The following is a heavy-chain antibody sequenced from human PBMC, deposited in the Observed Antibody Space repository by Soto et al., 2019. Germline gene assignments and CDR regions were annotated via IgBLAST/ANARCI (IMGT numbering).Heavy chain of an antibody. Sequence: GASVKVSCKASGFTFTSYAMHWVRQAPGQRLEWMGWINAGNGNTKYSQKFQGRVTITRDTSASTANMELSSLRSEDTAVYYFARDLRYFDWLSPTLFAYWGQGTLVTVSS. CDR1: GFTFTSYA. J-gene: IGHJ4*02. CDR3: ARDLRYFDWLSPTLFAY. CDR2: INAGNGNT. V-gene: IGHV1-3*01. D-gene: IGHD3-9*01.